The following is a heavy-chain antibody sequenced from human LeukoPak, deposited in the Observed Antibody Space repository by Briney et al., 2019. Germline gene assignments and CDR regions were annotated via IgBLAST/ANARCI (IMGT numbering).Heavy chain of an antibody. CDR1: GYSFTSYG. CDR3: ARDYGDYPSY. Sequence: ASVKVSCKASGYSFTSYGITWVRQAPGQGLEWMGWISGYNGNTKYAQKFQGRVTMTTDTSTSTAYMELRSLRFDDTAVYYCARDYGDYPSYWGQGTLVTVSS. V-gene: IGHV1-18*01. CDR2: ISGYNGNT. D-gene: IGHD4-17*01. J-gene: IGHJ4*02.